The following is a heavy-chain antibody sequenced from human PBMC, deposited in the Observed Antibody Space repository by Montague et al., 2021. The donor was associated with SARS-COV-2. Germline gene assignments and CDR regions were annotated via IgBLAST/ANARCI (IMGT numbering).Heavy chain of an antibody. J-gene: IGHJ3*02. D-gene: IGHD2-2*01. CDR2: ISWNSGSI. CDR3: AKDISYCSSTSCYWGAFDI. V-gene: IGHV3-9*01. CDR1: GFTFDDYA. Sequence: SLRLSCAASGFTFDDYAMHWVRPAPGKGLAWVSGISWNSGSIGYADSVKGRFTISRDNAKNSLYLQMNSLKAEDTALYYGAKDISYCSSTSCYWGAFDIWGQGTMVTVSS.